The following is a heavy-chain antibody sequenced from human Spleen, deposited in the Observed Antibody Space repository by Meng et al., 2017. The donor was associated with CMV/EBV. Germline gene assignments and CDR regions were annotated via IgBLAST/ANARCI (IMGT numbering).Heavy chain of an antibody. V-gene: IGHV3-7*01. J-gene: IGHJ3*02. CDR3: ARDRAKDSSGIDACDI. CDR1: GFTFSSYW. Sequence: GESLKISCAASGFTFSSYWMSWVRQAPGKGLEWVANIKQDGCEKYYVDSGKGRFTISRDNAKNSLYLQMNILRAEDTAVYYCARDRAKDSSGIDACDIWGQGTMVTVSS. D-gene: IGHD6-13*01. CDR2: IKQDGCEK.